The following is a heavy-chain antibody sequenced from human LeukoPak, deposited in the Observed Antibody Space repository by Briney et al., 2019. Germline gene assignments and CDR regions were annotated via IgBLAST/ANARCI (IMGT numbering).Heavy chain of an antibody. V-gene: IGHV4-39*07. D-gene: IGHD3-22*01. Sequence: SETLSLTCTVSGGSISSSSYYWGWIRQPPGKGLEWIGSIYYSGSTYYNPSLKSRVTLSVDTSKNQFSLKLSSVTAADTAVYYCARDLTPPVYDRSGYYDYWGQGTLVTVSS. CDR3: ARDLTPPVYDRSGYYDY. CDR1: GGSISSSSYY. CDR2: IYYSGST. J-gene: IGHJ4*02.